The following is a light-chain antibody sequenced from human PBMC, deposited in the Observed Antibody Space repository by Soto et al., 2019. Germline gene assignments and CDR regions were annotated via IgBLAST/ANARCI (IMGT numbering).Light chain of an antibody. CDR2: DVS. J-gene: IGKJ4*01. Sequence: DIQMTQSPSTLSASVGDRVTITCRASQTLPTWLAWYQQKPGKAPKLLIYDVSILQSGVPSRFSGSGSGTEFTLTISSLQPDDFATYYCQQYNGYPLTFGGGTKVEFK. V-gene: IGKV1-5*01. CDR1: QTLPTW. CDR3: QQYNGYPLT.